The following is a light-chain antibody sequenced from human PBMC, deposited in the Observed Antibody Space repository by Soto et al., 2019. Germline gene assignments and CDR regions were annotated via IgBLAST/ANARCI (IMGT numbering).Light chain of an antibody. CDR1: QSVSSY. V-gene: IGKV3-11*01. CDR2: DAS. CDR3: QQRRDWPLT. J-gene: IGKJ4*01. Sequence: EIVLTQSPATLSLSPGERATLSCRASQSVSSYLGWFQQKRGQAPRLLISDASNRATGIPARFSGSGSGTDFTLTISSLEPEDFAVYYCQQRRDWPLTFGGGTNVE.